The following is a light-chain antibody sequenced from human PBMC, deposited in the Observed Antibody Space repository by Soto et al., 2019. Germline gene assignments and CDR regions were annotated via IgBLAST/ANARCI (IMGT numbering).Light chain of an antibody. J-gene: IGKJ5*01. V-gene: IGKV3-20*01. CDR1: QSVSSSY. Sequence: EIVLTQSPGTLALSPGERATLSCRASQSVSSSYLAWYQQKPGQAPRLLIYAASSRATGIPDRFSGSGSGTDFTLTISRLEPEDFAVYYCQQHGSSPITFGQGTRLEI. CDR2: AAS. CDR3: QQHGSSPIT.